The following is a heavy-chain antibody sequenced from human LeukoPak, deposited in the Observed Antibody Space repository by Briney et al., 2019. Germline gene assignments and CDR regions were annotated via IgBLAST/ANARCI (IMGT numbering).Heavy chain of an antibody. J-gene: IGHJ4*01. D-gene: IGHD1-26*01. CDR2: ISGTGYTI. CDR1: GFTFSDYY. Sequence: GGSLRLSCAASGFTFSDYYMTWIRQAPGKGLEWISFISGTGYTIYYTDSVRGRFTISRDNAKNSLYLQMNSLRAEDTAVYYCARPAATGTNNGPEKYWGHGTLVTVSS. CDR3: ARPAATGTNNGPEKY. V-gene: IGHV3-11*01.